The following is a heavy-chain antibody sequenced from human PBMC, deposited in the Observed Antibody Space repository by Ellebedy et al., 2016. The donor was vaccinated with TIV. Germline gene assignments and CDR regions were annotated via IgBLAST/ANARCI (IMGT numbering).Heavy chain of an antibody. Sequence: GESLKISXAASRFTFSIFGLHWVRQAPGKGLEWVALISSDGRKKYYADSVRGRFTISRDNSKNTLYLQMNSLGAEDTAVYYCARDRVHYAHFDYWGQGTLVTVSS. CDR3: ARDRVHYAHFDY. J-gene: IGHJ4*02. CDR1: RFTFSIFG. CDR2: ISSDGRKK. V-gene: IGHV3-30*03. D-gene: IGHD4-17*01.